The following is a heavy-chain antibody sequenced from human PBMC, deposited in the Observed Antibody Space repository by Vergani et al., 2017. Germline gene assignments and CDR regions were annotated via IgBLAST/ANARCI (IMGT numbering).Heavy chain of an antibody. D-gene: IGHD2-15*01. CDR2: ISGSGGST. V-gene: IGHV3-23*04. Sequence: EVQLVESGGGLVQPGGSLRLSCAASGFTFSSYSMSWVRQAPGKGLEWVSAISGSGGSTYYADSVKGRFTYYADSVKGRFTISRDKSKNTLYLQMNSLRXEDTAVYYCAIDYSGDYYFDYWGQGTLVTVSS. CDR1: GFTFSSYS. J-gene: IGHJ4*02. CDR3: AIDYSGDYYFDY.